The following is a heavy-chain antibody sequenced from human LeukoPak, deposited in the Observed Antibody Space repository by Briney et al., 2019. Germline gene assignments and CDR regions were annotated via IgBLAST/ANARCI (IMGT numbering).Heavy chain of an antibody. CDR3: ARAKGSSWGDY. Sequence: SETLSLTCTVSGGSVSSGSYYWSWIRQPPGKGLEWIGYIYYSGSTYYNPSLKSRVTISVDTSKNQFSLKLSSVTAADTAVYYCARAKGSSWGDYWGQGTLVTVSS. CDR1: GGSVSSGSYY. J-gene: IGHJ4*02. V-gene: IGHV4-30-4*08. D-gene: IGHD6-13*01. CDR2: IYYSGST.